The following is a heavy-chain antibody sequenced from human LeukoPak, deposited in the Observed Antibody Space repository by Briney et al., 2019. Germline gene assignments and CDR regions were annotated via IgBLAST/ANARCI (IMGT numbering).Heavy chain of an antibody. J-gene: IGHJ6*02. CDR1: GYTFTGYY. V-gene: IGHV1-2*06. CDR3: ARVKKDSSTSPYVNYYYYYGMDV. CDR2: INPNSGGT. D-gene: IGHD2-2*01. Sequence: GASVKISCKASGYTFTGYYMHWVRQAPGQGLEWMGRINPNSGGTNYAQKFQGRVTMTRDTSISTAYMELSRLRSDDTAVYYCARVKKDSSTSPYVNYYYYYGMDVWGQGTTVTVSS.